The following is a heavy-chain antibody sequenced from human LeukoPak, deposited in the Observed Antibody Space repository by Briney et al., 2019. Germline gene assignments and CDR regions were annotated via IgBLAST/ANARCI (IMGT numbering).Heavy chain of an antibody. Sequence: GGSLRLSCAASGFIFSDYAMHWVRQAPGKGLVWVSRIISDGSTTDYADSVKGRFTISRDNAKNTLYLQMNSLRDEDTAMYYCTGDRARAGGEILDYWGQGTLVTVSS. CDR2: IISDGSTT. CDR1: GFIFSDYA. J-gene: IGHJ4*02. CDR3: TGDRARAGGEILDY. D-gene: IGHD3-10*01. V-gene: IGHV3-74*01.